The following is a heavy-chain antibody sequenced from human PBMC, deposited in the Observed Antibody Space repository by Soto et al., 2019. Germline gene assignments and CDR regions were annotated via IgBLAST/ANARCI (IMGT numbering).Heavy chain of an antibody. CDR3: ASLGPGYSYGSRP. Sequence: TSETLSLTCTVSGGSISSYYWSWIRQPPGKGLEWIGYIYYSGSTNYNPSLKSRVTISVDTSKNQFSLKLSSVTAADTAVYYCASLGPGYSYGSRPWGQGTLVTVSS. V-gene: IGHV4-59*08. J-gene: IGHJ4*02. CDR1: GGSISSYY. D-gene: IGHD5-18*01. CDR2: IYYSGST.